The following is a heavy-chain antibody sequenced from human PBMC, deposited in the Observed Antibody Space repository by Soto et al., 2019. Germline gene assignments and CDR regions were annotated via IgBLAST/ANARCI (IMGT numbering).Heavy chain of an antibody. Sequence: GGSLRLSCAASGFIFKMYWMHWVRQSPGKGLVWISRIYNDGTYSDYADSVRGRFTISRDNVNDTLYLQMNNLRAEDSGLYYCTRGPRPISTGTGAYWGQGTLVTVSS. CDR3: TRGPRPISTGTGAY. CDR2: IYNDGTYS. V-gene: IGHV3-74*01. D-gene: IGHD3-10*01. J-gene: IGHJ4*02. CDR1: GFIFKMYW.